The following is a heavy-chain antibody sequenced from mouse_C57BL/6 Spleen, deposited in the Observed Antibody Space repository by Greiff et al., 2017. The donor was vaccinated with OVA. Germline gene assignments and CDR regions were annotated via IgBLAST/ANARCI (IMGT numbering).Heavy chain of an antibody. CDR2: IYPGSGST. CDR1: GYTFTSYW. V-gene: IGHV1-55*01. D-gene: IGHD1-1*01. J-gene: IGHJ3*01. Sequence: QVQLQQPGAELVKPGASVKMSCKASGYTFTSYWITWVKQRPGQGLEWIGDIYPGSGSTNYNEKFKSKATLTVDTSSSTAYMQLSSLTSEDSAVYYCARGTYGSSRAWFAYWGQGTLVTVSA. CDR3: ARGTYGSSRAWFAY.